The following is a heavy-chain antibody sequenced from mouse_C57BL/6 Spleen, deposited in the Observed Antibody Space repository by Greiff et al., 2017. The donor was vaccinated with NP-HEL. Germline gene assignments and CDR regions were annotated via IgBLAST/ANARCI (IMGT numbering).Heavy chain of an antibody. CDR1: GYTFTSYG. J-gene: IGHJ2*01. CDR3: ARRSNYVGDY. CDR2: IYPRSGNT. Sequence: QVQLKQSGAELARPGASVKLSCKASGYTFTSYGISWVKQRTGQGLEWIGEIYPRSGNTYYNEKFKGKATLTADKSSSTAYMELRNLTSEDSAVYFCARRSNYVGDYWGQGTTLTVSS. D-gene: IGHD2-5*01. V-gene: IGHV1-81*01.